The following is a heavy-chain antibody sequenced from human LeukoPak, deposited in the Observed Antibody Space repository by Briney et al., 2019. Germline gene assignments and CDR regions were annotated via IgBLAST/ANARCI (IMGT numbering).Heavy chain of an antibody. Sequence: SETLSLTCTVSGGSISSHYWSWIRQPPGKGLEWIGYIYYSGGTNYNPSLKSRVTISVDTSKNQFSLKLSSVTAADTAVYYCAREVALGGAFDIWGQGTMVTVSS. CDR1: GGSISSHY. D-gene: IGHD2-15*01. CDR3: AREVALGGAFDI. CDR2: IYYSGGT. J-gene: IGHJ3*02. V-gene: IGHV4-59*11.